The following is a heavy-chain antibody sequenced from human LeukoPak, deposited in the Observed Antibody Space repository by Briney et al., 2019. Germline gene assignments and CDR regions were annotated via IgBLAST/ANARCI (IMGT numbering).Heavy chain of an antibody. Sequence: GGSLRLSCAASGFTVTEYAMTWIRQSPGKGLEWVSSMSDIGPNTYYADSVKGRFTISRDFYSDTLYLEMNSLRVEDTAIYYCARGVRGDCRSTSCYVLYYYYYMDVWGEGTSVTV. CDR2: MSDIGPNT. CDR1: GFTVTEYA. CDR3: ARGVRGDCRSTSCYVLYYYYYMDV. D-gene: IGHD2-2*01. V-gene: IGHV3-23*01. J-gene: IGHJ6*03.